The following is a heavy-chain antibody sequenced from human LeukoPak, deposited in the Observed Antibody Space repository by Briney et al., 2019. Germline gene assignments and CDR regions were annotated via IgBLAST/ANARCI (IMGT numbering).Heavy chain of an antibody. CDR3: TTDGRIAVAGTDYYYYYGMDV. CDR2: IKSKTDGGTS. J-gene: IGHJ6*02. D-gene: IGHD6-19*01. Sequence: PGGSLRLSCAASGFTFSNAWMNWVRQAPGKGLEWVGRIKSKTDGGTSDYAAPVKGRFTISRDDSKNALYLQMNSLKTEDTAVYYCTTDGRIAVAGTDYYYYYGMDVWGQGTTATVSS. CDR1: GFTFSNAW. V-gene: IGHV3-15*07.